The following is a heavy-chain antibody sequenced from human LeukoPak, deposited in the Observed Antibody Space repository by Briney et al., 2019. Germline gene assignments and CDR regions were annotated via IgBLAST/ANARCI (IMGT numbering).Heavy chain of an antibody. V-gene: IGHV3-11*01. CDR3: ARDGEIVVVPAYYYYMDV. Sequence: PGGSLRLSCEVSGLSINDYYMSWIRQAPGKGLEWVSYISSSGSTIYYADSVKGRFIVSRDNAKNSLYLQMNSLRAEDTALYYCARDGEIVVVPAYYYYMDVWGKGTTVTVSS. CDR1: GLSINDYY. CDR2: ISSSGSTI. J-gene: IGHJ6*03. D-gene: IGHD2-2*01.